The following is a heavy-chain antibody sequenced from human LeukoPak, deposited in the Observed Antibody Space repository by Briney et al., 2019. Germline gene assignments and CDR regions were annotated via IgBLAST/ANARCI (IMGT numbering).Heavy chain of an antibody. CDR2: IYGGGST. J-gene: IGHJ4*02. V-gene: IGHV3-53*01. CDR3: ARDKEGMNDY. Sequence: GGSLRLSCAASGFTVSGSSVSWVRQAPGKGLEWVSVIYGGGSTFYADSVKGRFTISRDNSKNTLYLQMNSLRAEDTAVYYCARDKEGMNDYWGQGTLVTVSS. CDR1: GFTVSGSS.